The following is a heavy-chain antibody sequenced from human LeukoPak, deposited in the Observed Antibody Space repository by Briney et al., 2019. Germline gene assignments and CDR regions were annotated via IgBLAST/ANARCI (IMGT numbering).Heavy chain of an antibody. CDR2: ISSSSTYI. D-gene: IGHD5-12*01. Sequence: RTGGSLRLSCAASGFTVSNAWMSWVRQAPGKGLEWVSSISSSSTYIYYADSVKGRFTISRDNAKNSLYLQMNSLRAEDTAVYYCARDRCSGYDCYYYGMDVWGQGTTVTVSS. J-gene: IGHJ6*02. CDR3: ARDRCSGYDCYYYGMDV. CDR1: GFTVSNAW. V-gene: IGHV3-21*01.